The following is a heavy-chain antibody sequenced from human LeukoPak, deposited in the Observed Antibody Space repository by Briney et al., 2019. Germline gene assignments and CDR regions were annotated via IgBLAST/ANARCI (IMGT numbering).Heavy chain of an antibody. D-gene: IGHD3-22*01. CDR2: ITPNSGGT. V-gene: IGHV1-2*02. CDR1: GYTFTGYY. Sequence: ASVKLSCNASGYTFTGYYMHWMRQAPGQGLEWMGWITPNSGGTNYAHKYQGRATMTRDTSISTAYMELSRLRSDDTAVYYCARVPKHYYDSSGYPDYWGQGNLVTVSS. CDR3: ARVPKHYYDSSGYPDY. J-gene: IGHJ4*02.